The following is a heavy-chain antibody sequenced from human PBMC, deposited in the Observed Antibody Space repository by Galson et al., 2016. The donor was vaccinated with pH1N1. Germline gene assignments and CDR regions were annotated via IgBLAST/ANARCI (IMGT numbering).Heavy chain of an antibody. V-gene: IGHV4-4*08. CDR3: ARFYGDHQYYYGMDV. D-gene: IGHD4-17*01. J-gene: IGHJ6*02. CDR2: ILRSGST. Sequence: ETLSLTCTVSGGSISSYSWSWIRQPPGKGLQWIGNILRSGSTEHNASLKSRASISADTSKNHFCLNLSSVTAADTAMYYCARFYGDHQYYYGMDVWGQGTTVTVSS. CDR1: GGSISSYS.